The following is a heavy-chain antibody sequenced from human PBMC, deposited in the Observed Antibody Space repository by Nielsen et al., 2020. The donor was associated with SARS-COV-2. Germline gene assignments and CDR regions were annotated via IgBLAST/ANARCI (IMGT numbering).Heavy chain of an antibody. CDR3: ARRGLFGGNRGFPSDAFDI. Sequence: WIRQPPGKGLEWIGSIYYSGSTYYNPSLKSRVTISVDTSKNQFSLKLSSVTAADTAVYYCARRGLFGGNRGFPSDAFDIWGQGTMVTVSS. D-gene: IGHD3-10*02. V-gene: IGHV4-39*01. CDR2: IYYSGST. J-gene: IGHJ3*02.